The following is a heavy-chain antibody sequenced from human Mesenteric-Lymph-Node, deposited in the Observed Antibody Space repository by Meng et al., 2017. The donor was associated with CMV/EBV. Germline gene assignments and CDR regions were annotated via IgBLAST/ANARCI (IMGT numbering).Heavy chain of an antibody. CDR1: GGTFNSYV. CDR2: TIPVLGPT. V-gene: IGHV1-69*10. J-gene: IGHJ5*02. D-gene: IGHD2-2*01. CDR3: ARRYCSSTSCFMVRDWFDP. Sequence: SVKVSCKAIGGTFNSYVISWVRQAPGQGLEWMGGTIPVLGPTNYAQKFQGRVTITADKSTSTAYMELSSLRSEDTAVYYCARRYCSSTSCFMVRDWFDPWGQGTLVTVSS.